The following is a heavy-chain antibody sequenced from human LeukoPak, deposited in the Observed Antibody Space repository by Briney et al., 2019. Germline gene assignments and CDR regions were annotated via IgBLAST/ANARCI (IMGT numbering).Heavy chain of an antibody. CDR3: ARNYYDSSAYYYFDY. CDR1: GFTFSSSS. Sequence: PGGSLKLSCAVSGFTFSSSSMNWVRQAPGKGLEWVSYISSSGTTVYYADSVKGRFTIFRDNAQNSLYLRMYSLRAEDTAVYYCARNYYDSSAYYYFDYWGQGTLVTVSS. D-gene: IGHD3-22*01. V-gene: IGHV3-48*04. CDR2: ISSSGTTV. J-gene: IGHJ4*02.